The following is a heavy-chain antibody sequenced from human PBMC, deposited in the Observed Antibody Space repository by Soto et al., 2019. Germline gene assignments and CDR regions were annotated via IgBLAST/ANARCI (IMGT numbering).Heavy chain of an antibody. CDR3: AKYTLYSDRSAYLPPYFYDF. D-gene: IGHD3-22*01. Sequence: NPGGSLRLSCKASGFIFSEYSMSWVRQAPGKGLEWVSSISGSSSHMYYADSLKGRFTISRDNAKNSLYLQMSGLKAEDAAVYFCAKYTLYSDRSAYLPPYFYDFWPQGILVTVS. CDR2: ISGSSSHM. V-gene: IGHV3-21*01. CDR1: GFIFSEYS. J-gene: IGHJ4*02.